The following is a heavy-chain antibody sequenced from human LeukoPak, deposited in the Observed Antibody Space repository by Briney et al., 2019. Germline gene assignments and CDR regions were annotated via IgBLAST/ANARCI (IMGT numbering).Heavy chain of an antibody. CDR2: INPNSGGT. D-gene: IGHD2-15*01. CDR3: ARVRSGGSCYSCWFDP. V-gene: IGHV1-2*02. CDR1: GYTFTGYY. J-gene: IGHJ5*02. Sequence: APVKVSCKASGYTFTGYYMHWVRQAPGQGLEWMGWINPNSGGTNYAQKFQGRVTMTRDTSISTAYMELSRLRSDDTAVYYCARVRSGGSCYSCWFDPWGQGTLVTVSS.